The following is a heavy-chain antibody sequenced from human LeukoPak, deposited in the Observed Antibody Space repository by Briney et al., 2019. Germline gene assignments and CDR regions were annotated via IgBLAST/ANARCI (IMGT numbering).Heavy chain of an antibody. CDR3: AFGGGSGSYSTYYFDY. Sequence: ASVKVSCKASGYTFTSYYMHWVRQAPGQGLEWMGIINPSGGSTSYAQKLQDRVTMTTDTSTSTAYMELRSLRSDDTAVYYCAFGGGSGSYSTYYFDYWGQGTLVTVSS. V-gene: IGHV1-46*01. CDR2: INPSGGST. J-gene: IGHJ4*02. D-gene: IGHD3-10*01. CDR1: GYTFTSYY.